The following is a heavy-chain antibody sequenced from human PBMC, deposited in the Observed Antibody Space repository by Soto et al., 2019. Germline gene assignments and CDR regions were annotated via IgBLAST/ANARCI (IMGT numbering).Heavy chain of an antibody. J-gene: IGHJ4*02. CDR1: GGSISSGDYY. D-gene: IGHD1-26*01. V-gene: IGHV4-30-4*01. Sequence: QVQLQESGPGLVKPSQTLSLTCTVSGGSISSGDYYWSWIRQPPGKGLEWIGYIYYSGSTSYNPSLKSRVTISVDTSKNQSSLQLSSVTAADTAVYYSARAVRGSYYDYWGQGTLVTVSS. CDR2: IYYSGST. CDR3: ARAVRGSYYDY.